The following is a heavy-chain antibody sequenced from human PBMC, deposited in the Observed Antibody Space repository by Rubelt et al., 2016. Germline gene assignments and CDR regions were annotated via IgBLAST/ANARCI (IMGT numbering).Heavy chain of an antibody. V-gene: IGHV3-23*04. D-gene: IGHD3-3*01. CDR3: AMGERKVRLLERHYYYCGMDV. CDR1: GFTFSSYS. J-gene: IGHJ6*02. Sequence: EVQLVESGGGLVQPGGSLRLSCAASGFTFSSYSMNWVRQAPGKGLEWVPAISGSGGSTYYADSVKGRFTISRDQSKNTLYLQMNSLRAGDTAVYYCAMGERKVRLLERHYYYCGMDVWGQGTTVTVSS. CDR2: ISGSGGST.